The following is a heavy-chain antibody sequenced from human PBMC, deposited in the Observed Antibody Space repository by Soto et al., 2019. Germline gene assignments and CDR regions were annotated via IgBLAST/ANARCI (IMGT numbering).Heavy chain of an antibody. CDR2: INHSGST. Sequence: ETLSLACSVYGVSFSGYYWSWIRQPPGKGLEWIGEINHSGSTNYNPSLKSRVTISVDTSKKQFSLKLSSVTAADTAVYYCARGLGLDFDYWGQGTLVTVSS. V-gene: IGHV4-34*01. CDR1: GVSFSGYY. J-gene: IGHJ4*02. CDR3: ARGLGLDFDY. D-gene: IGHD7-27*01.